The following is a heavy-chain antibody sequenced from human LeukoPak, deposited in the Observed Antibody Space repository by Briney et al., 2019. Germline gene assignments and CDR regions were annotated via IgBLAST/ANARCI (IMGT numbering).Heavy chain of an antibody. V-gene: IGHV3-23*01. Sequence: GGSLRLSCAASGFTFSSYAMSWVRQAPGKGLEWASTISGSGGTTYYADSVKGRFTIPRDNSKNTVYVQMNSLRADDTAVYYCAKGHSSGWLYYFDSWGQGTLVTVSS. CDR2: ISGSGGTT. D-gene: IGHD6-19*01. CDR1: GFTFSSYA. J-gene: IGHJ4*02. CDR3: AKGHSSGWLYYFDS.